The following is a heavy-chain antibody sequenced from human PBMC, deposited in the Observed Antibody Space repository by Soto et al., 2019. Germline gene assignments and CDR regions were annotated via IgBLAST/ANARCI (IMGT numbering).Heavy chain of an antibody. V-gene: IGHV4-34*01. J-gene: IGHJ4*02. D-gene: IGHD3-10*01. CDR2: INHSGST. CDR3: ARLQFGEGFDY. Sequence: SETLSLTCAVYGGSFSGYYWSWIRQPPGKGLEWIGEINHSGSTNYNPSLKSRVTISVDTSKNQFSLKLSSVTAADTAVYYCARLQFGEGFDYWGQGALVTVS. CDR1: GGSFSGYY.